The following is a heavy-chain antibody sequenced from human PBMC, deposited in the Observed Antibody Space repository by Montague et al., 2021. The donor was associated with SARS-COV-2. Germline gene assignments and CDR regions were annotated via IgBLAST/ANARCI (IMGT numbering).Heavy chain of an antibody. CDR1: GGSISSSSYY. Sequence: SETLSLTCTVSGGSISSSSYYWGWIRQPPGKGPEWNGSNNYSGTTFYNPSLRGPVTMSLDTSKNSFSLRLRSATAADTAVFYCAREDAGVWYFDIWGRGTLVTVSS. CDR2: NNYSGTT. V-gene: IGHV4-39*02. D-gene: IGHD3-3*01. CDR3: AREDAGVWYFDI. J-gene: IGHJ2*01.